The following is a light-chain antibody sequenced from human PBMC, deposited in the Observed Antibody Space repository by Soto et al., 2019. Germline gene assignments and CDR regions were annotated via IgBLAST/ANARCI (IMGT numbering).Light chain of an antibody. CDR3: PQYDRSST. CDR2: GAS. J-gene: IGKJ2*01. V-gene: IGKV3-20*01. CDR1: QSVSSSY. Sequence: EIVLTQSPGTLSLSPGERATLSCRASQSVSSSYLAWYQRKSGQAPRLLIYGASSRATGIPDRFSGSGSGTDFTLTISTLETEDFAVYYCPQYDRSSTFSQGTKLEIK.